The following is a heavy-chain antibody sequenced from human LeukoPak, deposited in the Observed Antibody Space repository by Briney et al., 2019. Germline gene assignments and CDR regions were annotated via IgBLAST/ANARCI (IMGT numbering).Heavy chain of an antibody. CDR1: GGTFSSYA. V-gene: IGHV1-69*05. Sequence: GASVKVSCKASGGTFSSYAISWVRQAPGQGLEWMGGIIPIFGTANYAQKFQGRVTITTDESTSTAYMELSSLRSEDTAVYYCAREGLAKTIVVVPAGLDYWGQGTLVTVSS. CDR3: AREGLAKTIVVVPAGLDY. D-gene: IGHD2-2*01. J-gene: IGHJ4*02. CDR2: IIPIFGTA.